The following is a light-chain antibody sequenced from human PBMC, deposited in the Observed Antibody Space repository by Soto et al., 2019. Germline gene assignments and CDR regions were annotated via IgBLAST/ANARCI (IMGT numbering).Light chain of an antibody. CDR1: QSISAN. CDR3: QQYHNWPPIT. CDR2: GAS. Sequence: EIVMTQSPATLSVSPGERVTLSCRASQSISANLAWYHHKPGQPPRLLIYGASTRATGIPARFFGSGSGTEFTLTISSLQSEDFAVYYCQQYHNWPPITFGQGTKVDI. J-gene: IGKJ1*01. V-gene: IGKV3-15*01.